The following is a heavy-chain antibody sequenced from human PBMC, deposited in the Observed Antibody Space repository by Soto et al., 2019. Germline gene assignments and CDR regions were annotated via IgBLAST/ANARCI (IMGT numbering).Heavy chain of an antibody. D-gene: IGHD3-22*01. Sequence: GPENPSETLSLTCAVYGGSFSGYYWSWIRQPPGKGLEWIGEINHSGSTDYNPSLKSRVTISVDTSKNQFSLKLSSVTAADTAVYYCALLGGHYYDSSGLIVDYWGQGTLVTVSS. V-gene: IGHV4-34*01. CDR1: GGSFSGYY. CDR2: INHSGST. CDR3: ALLGGHYYDSSGLIVDY. J-gene: IGHJ4*02.